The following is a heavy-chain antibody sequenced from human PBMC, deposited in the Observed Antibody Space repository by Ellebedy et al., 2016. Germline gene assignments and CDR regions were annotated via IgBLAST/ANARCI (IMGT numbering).Heavy chain of an antibody. J-gene: IGHJ4*02. Sequence: SETLSLTCNVSGYSISSGFYWAWIRQPPGKGLEWIGSIYHNGNTYDNPSLKSRLTMSIDTSKNQFSPTLSSVTAADAAVYFCARGVAGGYYADYWGQGILVAVST. D-gene: IGHD1-26*01. CDR3: ARGVAGGYYADY. V-gene: IGHV4-38-2*02. CDR1: GYSISSGFY. CDR2: IYHNGNT.